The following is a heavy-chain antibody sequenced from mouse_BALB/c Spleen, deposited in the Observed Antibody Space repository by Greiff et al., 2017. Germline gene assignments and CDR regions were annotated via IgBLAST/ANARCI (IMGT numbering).Heavy chain of an antibody. CDR2: ILPGSGST. CDR1: GYTFTSYW. V-gene: IGHV1-9*01. CDR3: ARGAYRYDRVYYFDY. Sequence: QVQLQQSGAELVKPGASVKMSCKASGYTFTSYWIEWVKQRPGHGLEWIGEILPGSGSTNYNEKFKGKATFTADTSSNTAYMQLSSLTSEDSAVYYCARGAYRYDRVYYFDYWGQGTTLTVSS. J-gene: IGHJ2*01. D-gene: IGHD2-14*01.